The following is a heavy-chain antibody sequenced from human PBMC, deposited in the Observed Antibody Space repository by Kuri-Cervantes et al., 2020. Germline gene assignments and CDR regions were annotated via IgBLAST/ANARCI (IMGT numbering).Heavy chain of an antibody. D-gene: IGHD5-12*01. V-gene: IGHV1-69*13. Sequence: SVKVSCKASGGTFSSYAISWVRQAPGQGLEWMGGIIPIFGTANYAQKFQGRVTITADESTSTAYMELSSLRPEDTAVYYCAREYSGYDYAFDIWGQGTMVTVSS. CDR3: AREYSGYDYAFDI. CDR1: GGTFSSYA. J-gene: IGHJ3*02. CDR2: IIPIFGTA.